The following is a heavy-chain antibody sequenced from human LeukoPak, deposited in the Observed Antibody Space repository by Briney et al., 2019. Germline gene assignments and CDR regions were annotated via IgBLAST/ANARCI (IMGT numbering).Heavy chain of an antibody. CDR2: MNPNSGNT. J-gene: IGHJ5*02. CDR1: GYTFTSYD. Sequence: ASVKVSCKASGYTFTSYDINWVRQATGQGLEWMGWMNPNSGNTGHAQKFQGRVTITRNTSISTAYMELSSLRSEDTAVYYCARGRSAFWSGRPWGQGTLVTVSS. D-gene: IGHD3-3*01. V-gene: IGHV1-8*03. CDR3: ARGRSAFWSGRP.